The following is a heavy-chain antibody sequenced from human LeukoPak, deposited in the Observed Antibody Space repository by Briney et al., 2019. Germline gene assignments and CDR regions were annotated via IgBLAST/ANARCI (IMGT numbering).Heavy chain of an antibody. J-gene: IGHJ4*02. CDR3: AKGEWIQLWFGDY. D-gene: IGHD5-18*01. CDR1: GFTFSSYG. V-gene: IGHV3-30*18. Sequence: PGRSLRLSCAASGFTFSSYGMHWVRQAPGKGLEWVAVISYDGSNKYYADSVKGRFTISRDNSKNTLYLQMNSLRAEDTAEYYCAKGEWIQLWFGDYWGQGTLVTVSS. CDR2: ISYDGSNK.